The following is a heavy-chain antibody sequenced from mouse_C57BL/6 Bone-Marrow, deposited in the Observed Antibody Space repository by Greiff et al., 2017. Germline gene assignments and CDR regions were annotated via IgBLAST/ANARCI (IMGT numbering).Heavy chain of an antibody. J-gene: IGHJ3*01. CDR2: INPNNGGT. CDR3: ARKAGNYGFAY. CDR1: GYTFTDYY. V-gene: IGHV1-26*01. D-gene: IGHD2-1*01. Sequence: EVQLQQSGPELVKPGASVKISCKASGYTFTDYYMNWVKQSHGKSLEWIGDINPNNGGTSYNQKFKGKATLTVDKSSSTAYMELRSLTSEDSAVYYCARKAGNYGFAYWGQGTLVTVSA.